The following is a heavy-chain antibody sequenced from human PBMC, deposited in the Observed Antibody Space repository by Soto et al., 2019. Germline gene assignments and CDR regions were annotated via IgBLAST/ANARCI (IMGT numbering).Heavy chain of an antibody. J-gene: IGHJ6*02. CDR2: IIPILGIA. CDR3: AKGKLGINSYYYYGMDV. V-gene: IGHV1-69*04. CDR1: GGTFSSYA. D-gene: IGHD7-27*01. Sequence: ASVKVSCKASGGTFSSYAISWVRQAPGQGLEWMGRIIPILGIANYAQKFQGRVTITADKSTSTAYMELSSLRSEDTAVYYCAKGKLGINSYYYYGMDVWGQGTTVTVSS.